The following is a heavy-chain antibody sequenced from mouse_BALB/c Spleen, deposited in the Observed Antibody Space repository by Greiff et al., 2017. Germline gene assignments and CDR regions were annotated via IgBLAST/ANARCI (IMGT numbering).Heavy chain of an antibody. J-gene: IGHJ4*01. CDR3: ARDRGYAMDY. Sequence: VQLQQSGPGLVKPSQSLSLTCSVTGYSITSGYYWNWIRQFPGNKLEWMGYISYDGSNNYNPSLKNRISITRDTSKNQFFLKLNSVTTEDTATYYCARDRGYAMDYWGQGTSVTVSS. V-gene: IGHV3-6*02. CDR2: ISYDGSN. CDR1: GYSITSGYY. D-gene: IGHD3-1*01.